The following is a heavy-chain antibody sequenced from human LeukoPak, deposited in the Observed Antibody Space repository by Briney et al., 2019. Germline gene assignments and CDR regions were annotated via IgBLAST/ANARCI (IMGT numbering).Heavy chain of an antibody. Sequence: TGGSQRLSCAASGFSFSIYWMHWVRQAPGKGLVWVSRINSDGSSTSYAESVKGRFTISRDNAKKTVYLQISSLRAEDTAVYYCARGAGTGSYYDYWGQGTLVTVSS. CDR3: ARGAGTGSYYDY. J-gene: IGHJ4*02. V-gene: IGHV3-74*01. D-gene: IGHD3-10*01. CDR2: INSDGSST. CDR1: GFSFSIYW.